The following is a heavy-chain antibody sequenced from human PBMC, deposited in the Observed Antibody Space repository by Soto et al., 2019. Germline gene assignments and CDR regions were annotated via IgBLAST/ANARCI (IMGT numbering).Heavy chain of an antibody. Sequence: QVQLVESGGGVVQPGRSLRLSCAASGFTFSSYGMHWVRQAPGKGLEWAAVISYDGRNKNYADSVKGRFTISRDNSKNTLYLQMNSLRAEDTSVYYCAKDGHCSSTSCYIKFGNYYSYGMDVWGQGTTVTVSS. CDR2: ISYDGRNK. J-gene: IGHJ6*02. CDR3: AKDGHCSSTSCYIKFGNYYSYGMDV. CDR1: GFTFSSYG. V-gene: IGHV3-30*18. D-gene: IGHD2-2*02.